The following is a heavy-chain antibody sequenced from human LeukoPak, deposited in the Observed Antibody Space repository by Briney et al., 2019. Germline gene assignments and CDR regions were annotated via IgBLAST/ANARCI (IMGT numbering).Heavy chain of an antibody. J-gene: IGHJ4*02. V-gene: IGHV3-30*03. CDR3: SVMATGPDQSDS. Sequence: SVRGRFTISRDNPKNTLYLQMNSLRAEDTAVYYCSVMATGPDQSDSWGQGTLVIVSS. D-gene: IGHD5-24*01.